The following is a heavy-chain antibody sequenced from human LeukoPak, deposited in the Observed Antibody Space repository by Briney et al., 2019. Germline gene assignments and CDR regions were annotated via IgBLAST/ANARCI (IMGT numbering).Heavy chain of an antibody. V-gene: IGHV1-2*02. CDR1: GCTFTGYY. Sequence: ASVKVSCKASGCTFTGYYMHWVRQAPGQGLERMGWINPNSGGTNYAQKFQGRVTMTRDTSISTAYMELSRLGSDDTAVYYCARVPGKYYYGSGSKYYYYYGMDVWGQGTTVTVSS. CDR3: ARVPGKYYYGSGSKYYYYYGMDV. CDR2: INPNSGGT. J-gene: IGHJ6*02. D-gene: IGHD3-10*01.